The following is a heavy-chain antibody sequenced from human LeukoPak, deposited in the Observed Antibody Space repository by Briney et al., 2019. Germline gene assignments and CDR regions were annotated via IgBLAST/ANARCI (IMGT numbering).Heavy chain of an antibody. Sequence: PSETLSLTCTVSGGSINNGGYYWSWIRQHPGKGLEWIGYIYYSGSTYYNPSLKSRVTISVDTSKNHFSLKLSSVTAADTAVYNCARVGSSWPHYYFDYWGQGTLVTVSS. CDR1: GGSINNGGYY. V-gene: IGHV4-31*03. J-gene: IGHJ4*02. CDR2: IYYSGST. D-gene: IGHD6-13*01. CDR3: ARVGSSWPHYYFDY.